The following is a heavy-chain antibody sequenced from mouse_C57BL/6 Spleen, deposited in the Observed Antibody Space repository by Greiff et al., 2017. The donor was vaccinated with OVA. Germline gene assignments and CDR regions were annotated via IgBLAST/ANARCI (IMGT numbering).Heavy chain of an antibody. V-gene: IGHV5-17*01. CDR2: ISSGSSTI. CDR1: GFTFSDYG. CDR3: ARHPNWDTAY. J-gene: IGHJ3*01. D-gene: IGHD4-1*01. Sequence: DVMLVESGGGLVKPGGSLKLSCAASGFTFSDYGMHWVRQATEKGLEWVAYISSGSSTIYYADTVKGRFTISRDNAKNTLFLQMTSLRSEDTAMYYCARHPNWDTAYWGQGTLVTVSA.